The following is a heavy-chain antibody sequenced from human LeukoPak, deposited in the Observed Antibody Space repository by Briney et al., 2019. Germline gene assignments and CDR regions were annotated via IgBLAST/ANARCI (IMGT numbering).Heavy chain of an antibody. Sequence: GGSLRLSCAASGFTFSSYSMNWVRQAPGKGLEWVSSISSSSSYIYYADSVKGRFTISRDNAKNSLYLQMNSLRAEDTAVYYCTREGQQLAADRYYYYYMDVWGKGTTVTVSS. CDR3: TREGQQLAADRYYYYYMDV. D-gene: IGHD6-13*01. CDR1: GFTFSSYS. V-gene: IGHV3-21*01. CDR2: ISSSSSYI. J-gene: IGHJ6*03.